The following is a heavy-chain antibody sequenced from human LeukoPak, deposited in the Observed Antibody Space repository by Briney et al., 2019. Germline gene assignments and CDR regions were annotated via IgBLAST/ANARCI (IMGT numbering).Heavy chain of an antibody. Sequence: GGSLRLSCAASGFTFSSYWMHWVRQAPGKGLVWVSRINSDGSSTSYADSVNGRFTISRDNAKNTLYLQMNSLRAEDTAVYYCXXXXGQYYDTSDNWFDPWGQGTLVTVSS. V-gene: IGHV3-74*01. CDR3: XXXXGQYYDTSDNWFDP. CDR1: GFTFSSYW. J-gene: IGHJ5*02. CDR2: INSDGSST. D-gene: IGHD3-22*01.